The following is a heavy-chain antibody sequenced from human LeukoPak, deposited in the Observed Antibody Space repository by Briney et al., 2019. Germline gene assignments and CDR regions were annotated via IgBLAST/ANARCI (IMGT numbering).Heavy chain of an antibody. J-gene: IGHJ6*03. CDR1: GGSISSYY. D-gene: IGHD5-12*01. Sequence: SETLSLTCTVSGGSISSYYWSWIRQPPGKGLEWIGYIYYTGSANYNPSLKSRVTISVDTSNNQFSLKLSSATAADTAVYYCARTTEGYAGGPGYSYYYYMDVWGKGTTVTVSS. V-gene: IGHV4-59*01. CDR3: ARTTEGYAGGPGYSYYYYMDV. CDR2: IYYTGSA.